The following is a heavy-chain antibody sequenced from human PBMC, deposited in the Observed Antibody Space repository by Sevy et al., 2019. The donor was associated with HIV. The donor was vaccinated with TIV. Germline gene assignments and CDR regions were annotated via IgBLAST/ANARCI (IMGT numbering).Heavy chain of an antibody. V-gene: IGHV3-30-3*01. J-gene: IGHJ4*02. CDR2: ISYDGSNK. CDR1: GFTFRSYA. D-gene: IGHD5-18*01. Sequence: GGSLRLSCAASGFTFRSYAMHWVRQAPGKGLEWVAVISYDGSNKYYADSVKGRFTISRDNSKNTLYLQMNSLRAEDTAVYYCARESYSYGYVPYFDYWGQGTVVTVSS. CDR3: ARESYSYGYVPYFDY.